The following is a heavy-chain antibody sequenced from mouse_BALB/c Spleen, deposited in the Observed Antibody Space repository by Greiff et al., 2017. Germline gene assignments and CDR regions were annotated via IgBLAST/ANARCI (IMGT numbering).Heavy chain of an antibody. J-gene: IGHJ4*01. CDR2: SRNKANDYTT. V-gene: IGHV7-1*02. CDR3: ARAVTGTSAMDY. Sequence: EVNVVESGGGLVQPGGSLRLSCATSGFTFSDFYMEWVRQPPGKRLEWIAASRNKANDYTTEYSASVKGRFFVSRDTSQSILYLQMNALRAEDTAIYYCARAVTGTSAMDYWGQGTSVTVSS. D-gene: IGHD4-1*01. CDR1: GFTFSDFY.